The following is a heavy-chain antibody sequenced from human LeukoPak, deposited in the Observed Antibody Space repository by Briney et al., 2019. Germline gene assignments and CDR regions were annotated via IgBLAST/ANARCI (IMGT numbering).Heavy chain of an antibody. J-gene: IGHJ4*02. V-gene: IGHV3-7*01. Sequence: PGGSLRLSCAASGVTFSSDWMSWVRQAPGKGLEWVGNIKQDGSEKNYVDSVKGRFTTSRDNATNSLYLQMNSLRAEDTAVYYCAGEDYWGQGTLVTVSS. CDR2: IKQDGSEK. CDR3: AGEDY. CDR1: GVTFSSDW.